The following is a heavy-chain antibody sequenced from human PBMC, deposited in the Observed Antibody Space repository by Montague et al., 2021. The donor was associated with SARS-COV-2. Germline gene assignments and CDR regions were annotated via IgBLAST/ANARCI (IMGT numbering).Heavy chain of an antibody. CDR3: ARGTEYGSGIYSHYYYDH. Sequence: SETLSLTCTVSGDSISSSSYNWGWIRQPPGKGLEWIGEINHSGSTNYNPSLKSRVTISVDTSKNQFSLKLSSVTAADTAVYYCARGTEYGSGIYSHYYYDHWGQGTLVTVSS. CDR1: GDSISSSSYN. V-gene: IGHV4-39*07. J-gene: IGHJ4*02. CDR2: INHSGST. D-gene: IGHD3-10*01.